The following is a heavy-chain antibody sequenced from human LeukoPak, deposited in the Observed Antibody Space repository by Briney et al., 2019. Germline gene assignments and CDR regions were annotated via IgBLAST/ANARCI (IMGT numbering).Heavy chain of an antibody. CDR3: ARDLVGDSSSWYEDSGCMDV. J-gene: IGHJ6*04. CDR1: XYTFTGYY. V-gene: IGHV1-2*04. Sequence: CXAXXYTFTGYYMHWVRQAPGQGGEWMGWINPNSGGTNYAQKFQGWVTMTRDTSISTAYMELSRLRSDDTAVYYCARDLVGDSSSWYEDSGCMDVWGKGTTVTVSS. CDR2: INPNSGGT. D-gene: IGHD6-13*01.